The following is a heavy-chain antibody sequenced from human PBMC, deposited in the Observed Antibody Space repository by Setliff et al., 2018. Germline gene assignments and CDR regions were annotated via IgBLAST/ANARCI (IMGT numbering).Heavy chain of an antibody. CDR2: IYWDDAK. J-gene: IGHJ4*02. D-gene: IGHD3-10*01. Sequence: ESGPTLVNPTETLTLTCSLSGFSLTTPGVGVGWIRQSPGKALEWLALIYWDDAKRFSPSLNNRLTITKDTSKNQVVLTMTNMDPVNTATYYCAHRGGYGAGSLYYFDVWGQGSPVTSPQ. CDR1: GFSLTTPGVG. V-gene: IGHV2-5*02. CDR3: AHRGGYGAGSLYYFDV.